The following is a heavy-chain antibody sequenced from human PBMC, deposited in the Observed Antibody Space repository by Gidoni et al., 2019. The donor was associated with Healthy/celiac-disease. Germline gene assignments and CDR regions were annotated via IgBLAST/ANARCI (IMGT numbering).Heavy chain of an antibody. J-gene: IGHJ3*02. D-gene: IGHD6-19*01. CDR2: IIPIFGTA. CDR3: ASSDSSGWYIPHDAFDI. V-gene: IGHV1-69*01. Sequence: QVQLVQSGAELKKPGSSVQVSCKASGGPFISDTISWVRQAPGQGLEWMGGIIPIFGTANDAQKFQGRVTITADESTSTAYMELSSLRSEDTAVYYCASSDSSGWYIPHDAFDIWGQGTMVTVSS. CDR1: GGPFISDT.